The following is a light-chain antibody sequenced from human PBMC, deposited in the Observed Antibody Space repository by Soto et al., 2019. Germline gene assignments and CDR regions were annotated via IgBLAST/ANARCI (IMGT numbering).Light chain of an antibody. J-gene: IGLJ1*01. CDR3: SSFPGSNNFGV. CDR1: SSDIGGYNY. CDR2: EVS. Sequence: QSALTQPPSASGSPGQSVTISCTGTSSDIGGYNYVSWYQQHPGKAPKLMIFEVSKRPSGVPDRFSGSKSGNTASLTVSGLQAEDEADYYCSSFPGSNNFGVFGTGTKVTVL. V-gene: IGLV2-8*01.